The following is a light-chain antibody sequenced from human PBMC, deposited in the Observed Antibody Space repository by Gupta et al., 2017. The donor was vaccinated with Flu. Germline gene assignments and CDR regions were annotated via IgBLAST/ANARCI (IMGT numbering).Light chain of an antibody. V-gene: IGKV3-20*01. J-gene: IGKJ2*01. CDR2: GAS. Sequence: DTVFTQSPATLSLSPGERAPLSCRASQTVNNNYLAWYQQTAGRPPRLLIYGASTRATGIPDRFSGSGSGTDFTLTISRLESEDFAVYYCQQDASLRQTFGQGTKLEIK. CDR1: QTVNNNY. CDR3: QQDASLRQT.